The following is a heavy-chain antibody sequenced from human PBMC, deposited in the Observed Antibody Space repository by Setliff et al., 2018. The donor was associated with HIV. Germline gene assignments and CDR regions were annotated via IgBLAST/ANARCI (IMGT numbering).Heavy chain of an antibody. CDR2: INSNGGST. Sequence: PGGSLRLSCAASGFTFSSYAMSWVRQAPGKGLEWVSTINSNGGSTYYADSVKGRFTISRDSSKSTLYLQMNSLRAEDTAVYYCARGGEYFDYWGQGTLVTVSS. CDR3: ARGGEYFDY. V-gene: IGHV3-23*01. CDR1: GFTFSSYA. J-gene: IGHJ4*02. D-gene: IGHD4-17*01.